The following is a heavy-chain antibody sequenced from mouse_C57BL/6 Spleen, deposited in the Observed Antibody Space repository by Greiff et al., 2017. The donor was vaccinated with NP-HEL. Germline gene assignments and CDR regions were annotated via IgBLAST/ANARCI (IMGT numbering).Heavy chain of an antibody. D-gene: IGHD2-10*01. CDR1: GFTFSSYA. J-gene: IGHJ3*01. CDR2: ISDGGSYT. Sequence: EVHLVESGGGLVKPGGSLKLSCAASGFTFSSYAMSWVRQTPEKRLEWVATISDGGSYTYYPDNVKGRFTISRDNAKNNLYLQMSHLKSEDTAMYYCASAYYEGAWCAHWGKGALGTVSA. CDR3: ASAYYEGAWCAH. V-gene: IGHV5-4*01.